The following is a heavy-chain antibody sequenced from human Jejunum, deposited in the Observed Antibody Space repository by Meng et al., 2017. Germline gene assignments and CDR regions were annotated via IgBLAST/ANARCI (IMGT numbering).Heavy chain of an antibody. CDR3: ARIEQWLPGGYFQD. CDR2: IWYDGSNK. CDR1: GFTFSGHA. J-gene: IGHJ1*01. D-gene: IGHD6-19*01. V-gene: IGHV3-33*01. Sequence: GESLKTSCAASGFTFSGHAMHWVRQAPGKGLEWVALIWYDGSNKYYADSVKGRFTISRDNSKNTLYLQMNSLRAEDSAVYYCARIEQWLPGGYFQDWGQGTLVTVSS.